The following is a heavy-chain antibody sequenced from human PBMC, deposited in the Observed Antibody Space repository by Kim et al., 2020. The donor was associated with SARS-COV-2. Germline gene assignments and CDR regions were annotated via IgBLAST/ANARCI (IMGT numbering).Heavy chain of an antibody. J-gene: IGHJ3*02. CDR2: IYYSGST. CDR3: ARPYDILTPLHAFDI. Sequence: SETLSLTYTVSGGSISSSSYYWGWIRQPPGKGLEWIGSIYYSGSTYYNPSLKSRVTISVDTSKNQFSLKLSSVTAADTAVYYCARPYDILTPLHAFDIWGQGTMVTVSS. D-gene: IGHD3-9*01. CDR1: GGSISSSSYY. V-gene: IGHV4-39*01.